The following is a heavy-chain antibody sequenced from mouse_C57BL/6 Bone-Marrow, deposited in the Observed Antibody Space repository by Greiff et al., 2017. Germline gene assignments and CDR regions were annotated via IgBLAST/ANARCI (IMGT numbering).Heavy chain of an antibody. Sequence: VQLQQPGAELVMPGASVQLSCKASGYTFTSYWMHWVKQRPGQGLEWIGEIDPSDSYTNYNQKFKGKSTLTVDKSSSTAYMQLSSLTSEDSAVYYCASAEFDWYVDDWGTGTTVTVSS. CDR1: GYTFTSYW. CDR3: ASAEFDWYVDD. J-gene: IGHJ1*03. CDR2: IDPSDSYT. V-gene: IGHV1-69*01.